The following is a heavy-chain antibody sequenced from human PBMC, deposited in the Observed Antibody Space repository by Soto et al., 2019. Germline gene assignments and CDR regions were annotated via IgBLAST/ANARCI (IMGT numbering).Heavy chain of an antibody. V-gene: IGHV4-39*01. CDR2: IYYSGST. D-gene: IGHD3-9*01. CDR3: ARLVGYYDILTGYLSHWFDP. Sequence: PSETLSLTCTVSGGSISSSSYYWGWIRQPPGKGLEWIGSIYYSGSTYYNPSLKSRVTISVDTSKNQFSLKLSSVTAADTAVYYCARLVGYYDILTGYLSHWFDPWGQGTLVTVS. CDR1: GGSISSSSYY. J-gene: IGHJ5*02.